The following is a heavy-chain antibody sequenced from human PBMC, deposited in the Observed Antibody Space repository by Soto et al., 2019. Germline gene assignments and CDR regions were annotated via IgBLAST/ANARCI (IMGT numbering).Heavy chain of an antibody. CDR2: ISAYNGDT. D-gene: IGHD3-22*01. CDR1: GYTFPAYG. V-gene: IGHV1-18*01. J-gene: IGHJ4*02. CDR3: ARVNSDSGGYISADS. Sequence: QIHLVQSGAEAKKPGASVKVSCEASGYTFPAYGLIWVRQAPGQGLEWMGWISAYNGDTNYAQKFQGRVTMTTNTPMSTAYMELRSLRSGDTAFYYCARVNSDSGGYISADSWGQGTLVTVSS.